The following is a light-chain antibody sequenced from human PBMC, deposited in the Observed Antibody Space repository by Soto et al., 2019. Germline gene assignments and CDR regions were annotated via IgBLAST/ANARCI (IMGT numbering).Light chain of an antibody. Sequence: DIQMTQSPSSLSASVGDRVTITCRASQGISDFLAWYQHKPGKVPKLLIYAASTLQSGVPSRFSGSGSGTDFTLTISSLQPEDVATYYCQNYKSAPSLTFGGGTKVEIK. CDR3: QNYKSAPSLT. V-gene: IGKV1-27*01. CDR1: QGISDF. CDR2: AAS. J-gene: IGKJ4*01.